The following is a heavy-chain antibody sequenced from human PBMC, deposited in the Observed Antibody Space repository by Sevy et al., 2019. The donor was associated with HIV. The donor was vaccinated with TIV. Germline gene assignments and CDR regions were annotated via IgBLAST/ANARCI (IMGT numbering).Heavy chain of an antibody. D-gene: IGHD5-18*01. CDR2: MKEDGSER. J-gene: IGHJ4*02. CDR1: GLTFSSYW. CDR3: MREGVGGYSYSLDC. V-gene: IGHV3-7*01. Sequence: GGSLRLSCAASGLTFSSYWMSWVRQAPGKGLEWVATMKEDGSERNYVDSVKGRFTISRDNAKNSLYLQMNSLRAEDTAVYYCMREGVGGYSYSLDCWGQGTLVTVSS.